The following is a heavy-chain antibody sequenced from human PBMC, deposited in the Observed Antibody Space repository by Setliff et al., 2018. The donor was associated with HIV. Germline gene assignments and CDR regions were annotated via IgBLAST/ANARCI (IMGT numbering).Heavy chain of an antibody. J-gene: IGHJ6*03. Sequence: SETLSLTCTASADSLDGYYWAWIRQPAGKGLEWIGRIQISGSTDSNPSLMSRVTMSLDASKNQFSLRLISVTPADTGVCYCARVNGIELSVHYYFMDVWGKGTTVTVSS. CDR3: ARVNGIELSVHYYFMDV. D-gene: IGHD1-7*01. CDR2: IQISGST. V-gene: IGHV4-4*07. CDR1: ADSLDGYY.